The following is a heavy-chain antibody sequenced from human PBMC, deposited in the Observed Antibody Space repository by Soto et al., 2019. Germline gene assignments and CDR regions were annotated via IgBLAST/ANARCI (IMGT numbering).Heavy chain of an antibody. V-gene: IGHV3-74*01. CDR1: GFTLSRHW. CDR3: AREAIYGSGRGMDL. Sequence: EVQLVESGGGSVQPGGSLRLQCAASGFTLSRHWLYWVRQAPGTGPSWVSRITSDGGSVRYADSVKGRFTVARDNATNTVYLKMNGRRVEDSAVYYCAREAIYGSGRGMDLWGQGILVTVSS. J-gene: IGHJ5*02. D-gene: IGHD2-15*01. CDR2: ITSDGGSV.